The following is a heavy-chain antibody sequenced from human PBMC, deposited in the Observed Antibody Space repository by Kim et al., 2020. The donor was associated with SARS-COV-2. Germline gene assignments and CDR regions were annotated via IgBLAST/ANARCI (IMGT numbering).Heavy chain of an antibody. D-gene: IGHD5-18*01. CDR3: VRKLSGYTYYKS. CDR2: ISSDGSST. V-gene: IGHV3-64D*06. CDR1: GFTFSSFA. J-gene: IGHJ4*02. Sequence: GGSLRLSCSASGFTFSSFAMHWVRQAPGKGLEYVSAISSDGSSTDYADSVKGRFTISRENSKNTLYLQMSSLRAEDTAVYYCVRKLSGYTYYKSWGQGTL.